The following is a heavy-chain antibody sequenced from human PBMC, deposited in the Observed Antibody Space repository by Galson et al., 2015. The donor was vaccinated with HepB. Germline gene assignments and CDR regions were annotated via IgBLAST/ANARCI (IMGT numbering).Heavy chain of an antibody. D-gene: IGHD3-22*01. J-gene: IGHJ4*02. CDR1: GYTFTSYA. CDR3: ARAPGDSSGHYFDY. Sequence: SVKVSCKTSGYTFTSYAMHWDSQAPGQRLEWMGWINAGNGNTKYSQKFQGRATITTDTSASTAYMQPSSLRSEDTAVYYCARAPGDSSGHYFDYWGQGTLVTVSS. V-gene: IGHV1-3*01. CDR2: INAGNGNT.